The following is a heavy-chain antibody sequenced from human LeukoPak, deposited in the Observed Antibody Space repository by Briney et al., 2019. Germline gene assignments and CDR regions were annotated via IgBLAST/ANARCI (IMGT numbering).Heavy chain of an antibody. D-gene: IGHD2-2*01. Sequence: GASVKVSCKASGYTLSEYAVTWVRQAPGQGLEWMGWINTDTRIPTYAQDVTGRFVFSLDTSVSTAFLQIYSLKADDTAVYYCARGRRYCSSTTCYVMYYSDYWGQGTLVTVSS. J-gene: IGHJ4*02. V-gene: IGHV7-4-1*01. CDR2: INTDTRIP. CDR1: GYTLSEYA. CDR3: ARGRRYCSSTTCYVMYYSDY.